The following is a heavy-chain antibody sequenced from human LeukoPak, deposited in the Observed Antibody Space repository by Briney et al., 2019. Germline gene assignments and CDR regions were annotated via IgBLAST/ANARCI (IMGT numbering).Heavy chain of an antibody. CDR2: VSAYNGNT. D-gene: IGHD1-26*01. CDR1: GYTFTSYG. V-gene: IGHV1-18*01. Sequence: ASVKVSCKASGYTFTSYGISWVRQAPGQALEWMGWVSAYNGNTNYAQKLQGRVTMTIDTSTSTAYMELRSLSSDDTAVYYCARDLRASGSYNWFDPWGQGTLVTVSS. CDR3: ARDLRASGSYNWFDP. J-gene: IGHJ5*02.